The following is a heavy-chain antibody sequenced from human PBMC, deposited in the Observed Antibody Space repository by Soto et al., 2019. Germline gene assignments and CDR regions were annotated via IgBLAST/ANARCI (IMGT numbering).Heavy chain of an antibody. J-gene: IGHJ5*02. D-gene: IGHD4-17*01. V-gene: IGHV3-21*06. CDR3: ASHYGDNGWFDP. CDR2: ITSSSSSI. CDR1: GFTFSTYN. Sequence: GGSLRLSCAASGFTFSTYNMNWVRQPTGKGLEWVSSITSSSSSIYYADSLKGRFTISRDNAKNSLYLQMNSLRAEDTAVYYCASHYGDNGWFDPWGQGTLVTVSS.